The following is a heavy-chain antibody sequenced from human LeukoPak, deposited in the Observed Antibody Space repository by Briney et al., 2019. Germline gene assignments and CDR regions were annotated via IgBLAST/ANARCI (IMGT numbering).Heavy chain of an antibody. CDR3: ARDFGSGWHYGMDV. CDR1: GYTFTSYD. J-gene: IGHJ6*02. V-gene: IGHV1-2*02. Sequence: ASVKVSCKASGYTFTSYDINWVRQATGQGLEWMGWINPNSGGTNYAQKFQGRVTMTRDTSISTAYMELSRLRSDDTAVYYCARDFGSGWHYGMDVWGQGTTVTVSS. D-gene: IGHD6-19*01. CDR2: INPNSGGT.